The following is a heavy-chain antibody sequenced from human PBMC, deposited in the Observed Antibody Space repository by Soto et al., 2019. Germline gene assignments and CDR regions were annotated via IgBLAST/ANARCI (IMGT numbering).Heavy chain of an antibody. J-gene: IGHJ5*02. V-gene: IGHV3-48*01. CDR3: TSSSSPDAS. CDR1: GFDFNSYS. Sequence: GGSLRLSCVASGFDFNSYSMNWVRQAPGKGLEWISYINSGSTSVFYADSVKGRFTISRDNAKNSLYLQMNSLRAEDTAVYYCTSSSSPDASWAQGPLVTLSS. CDR2: INSGSTSV. D-gene: IGHD6-6*01.